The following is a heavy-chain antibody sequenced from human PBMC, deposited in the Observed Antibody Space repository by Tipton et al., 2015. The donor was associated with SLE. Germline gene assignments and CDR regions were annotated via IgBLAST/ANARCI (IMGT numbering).Heavy chain of an antibody. J-gene: IGHJ4*02. D-gene: IGHD5-24*01. Sequence: SLRLSCEASGFRFDDYAMYWVRQRPGKGLEWVSGITWHSESKLYGDSVRGRFTISRDNAKNSLYLQMNSLRPEDTAVYYCAREGAGDGYVLDYWGQGALVTVSS. CDR1: GFRFDDYA. V-gene: IGHV3-9*01. CDR2: ITWHSESK. CDR3: AREGAGDGYVLDY.